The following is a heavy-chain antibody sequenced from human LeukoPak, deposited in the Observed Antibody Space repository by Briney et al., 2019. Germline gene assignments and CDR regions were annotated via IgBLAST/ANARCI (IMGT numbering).Heavy chain of an antibody. CDR3: AGSRGVDL. Sequence: PGGSLRLSCSASGFTFSSYHMHWVRQAPGKGLEYVSSISSNGGRTEYADLVKGRFTISRDNSKNMVYLQMSSLRTEDTAVYYCAGSRGVDLWGQGTLVTVSS. CDR1: GFTFSSYH. V-gene: IGHV3-64D*09. J-gene: IGHJ5*02. D-gene: IGHD6-19*01. CDR2: ISSNGGRT.